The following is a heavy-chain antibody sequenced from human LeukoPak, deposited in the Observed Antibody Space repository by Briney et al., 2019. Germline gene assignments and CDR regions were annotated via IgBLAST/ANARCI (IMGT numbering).Heavy chain of an antibody. D-gene: IGHD1-26*01. CDR1: GFTFSSYG. CDR3: ARDRGSTEFDY. CDR2: INSDGSRT. V-gene: IGHV3-74*01. J-gene: IGHJ4*02. Sequence: GGSLRLSCTASGFTFSSYGMHWVRQAPGKGLVWVSRINSDGSRTSYADSVKGRFTISRDNAKNTLFLQMNSLRAEDTAVYYCARDRGSTEFDYWGQGTLVTVSS.